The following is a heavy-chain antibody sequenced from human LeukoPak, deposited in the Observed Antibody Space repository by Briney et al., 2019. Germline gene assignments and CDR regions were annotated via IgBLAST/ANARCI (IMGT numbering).Heavy chain of an antibody. V-gene: IGHV4-39*07. CDR2: IYYSGST. CDR1: GGSISSSSYY. CDR3: ARQNSSWYFDY. D-gene: IGHD6-13*01. Sequence: SETLSLTCTVSGGSISSSSYYWGWIRQPPGKGLEWIGSIYYSGSTYYNPSLKSRVTMSVDTSKNQFSLKLNSVTAADTAVYYCARQNSSWYFDYWGQGTLVTVSS. J-gene: IGHJ4*02.